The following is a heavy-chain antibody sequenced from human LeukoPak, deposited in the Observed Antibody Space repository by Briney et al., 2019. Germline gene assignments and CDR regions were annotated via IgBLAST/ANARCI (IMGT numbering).Heavy chain of an antibody. CDR2: INSDGSSA. D-gene: IGHD3-3*01. CDR1: GFTFRSHW. J-gene: IGHJ5*02. CDR3: AKSQHGVAPNWFDP. Sequence: PGGSLRLSCAASGFTFRSHWMHWVRQSPGKGLVWVSRINSDGSSASYADSVKGRFAISRDNAKNTLYLQMNSLRGEDTAVYYCAKSQHGVAPNWFDPWGQGTLVTVSS. V-gene: IGHV3-74*01.